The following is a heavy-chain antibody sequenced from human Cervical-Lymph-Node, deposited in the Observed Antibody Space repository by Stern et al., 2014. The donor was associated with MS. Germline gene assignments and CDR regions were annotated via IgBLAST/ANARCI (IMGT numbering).Heavy chain of an antibody. CDR2: IYPYDSDT. V-gene: IGHV5-51*01. J-gene: IGHJ4*02. Sequence: VQLVQSGAEVKKPGESLKISCKLSGYSFTIYYIAGVRQMPGKGLEWMGVIYPYDSDTTYSPSFQGQVTISADKSITTAYLQWSSLRASDTAMYYCARHVQGFDYWGQGTLVTVSS. CDR3: ARHVQGFDY. CDR1: GYSFTIYY.